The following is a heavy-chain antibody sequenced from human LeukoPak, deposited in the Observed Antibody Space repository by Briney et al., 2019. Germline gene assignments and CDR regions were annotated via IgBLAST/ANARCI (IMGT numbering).Heavy chain of an antibody. J-gene: IGHJ5*02. CDR2: IYPGDSDT. Sequence: GESLKISCKGSGYSFTSYWIGWVRQMPGKGLEWMGIIYPGDSDTRYSPSFQGQVTISADKSTSTAYQQWSSLKASDTAMYYCARVIAARLSWFDPWGQGTLVTVSS. CDR1: GYSFTSYW. D-gene: IGHD6-6*01. V-gene: IGHV5-51*01. CDR3: ARVIAARLSWFDP.